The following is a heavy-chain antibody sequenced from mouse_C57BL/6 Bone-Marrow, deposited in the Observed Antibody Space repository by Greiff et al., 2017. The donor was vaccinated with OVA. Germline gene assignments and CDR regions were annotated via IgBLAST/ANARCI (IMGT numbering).Heavy chain of an antibody. CDR2: IWTGGGT. CDR1: GFSLTSYA. Sequence: VKLMESGPGLVAPSQSLSITCTVSGFSLTSYAISWVRQPPGKGLEWLGVIWTGGGTNYNSALKSRLSISQDNSKSQVFLKMNSLQTDDTARYYCASMITTRGGASWFAYWGQGTLVTVSA. J-gene: IGHJ3*01. D-gene: IGHD2-4*01. CDR3: ASMITTRGGASWFAY. V-gene: IGHV2-9-1*01.